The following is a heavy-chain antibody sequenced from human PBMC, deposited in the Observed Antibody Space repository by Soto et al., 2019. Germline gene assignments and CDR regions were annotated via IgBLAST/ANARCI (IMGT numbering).Heavy chain of an antibody. D-gene: IGHD1-26*01. CDR1: GFTFSSYW. CDR3: ARCEWELYYFDY. J-gene: IGHJ4*02. Sequence: EVQLVESGGGLVQPGGSLRLSCAASGFTFSSYWMHWVRQAPGKGLVWVARINSDGSSTTYADSMKGRFTISRDNAKNTLYLQMNSLSAEDTAVYYCARCEWELYYFDYWGQGSLVTVSS. CDR2: INSDGSST. V-gene: IGHV3-74*03.